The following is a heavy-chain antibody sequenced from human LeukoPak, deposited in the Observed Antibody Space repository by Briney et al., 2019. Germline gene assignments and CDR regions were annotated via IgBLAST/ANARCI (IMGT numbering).Heavy chain of an antibody. D-gene: IGHD6-13*01. Sequence: ASVKVSCKASGYTFSSYAISWVRQAPGQGLEWMGGIIPIFGTANYAQKFQGRVTITADKSTSTAYMELSSLRSEDTAVYYCAREGHSSSWSPKLVNLVPTSYYYYYMDVWGKGTTVTVSS. J-gene: IGHJ6*03. CDR1: GYTFSSYA. V-gene: IGHV1-69*06. CDR3: AREGHSSSWSPKLVNLVPTSYYYYYMDV. CDR2: IIPIFGTA.